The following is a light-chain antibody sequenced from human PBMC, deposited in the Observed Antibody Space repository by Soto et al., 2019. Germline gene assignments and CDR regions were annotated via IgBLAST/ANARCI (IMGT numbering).Light chain of an antibody. J-gene: IGLJ1*01. Sequence: QSVLTQPPSASGTPGQRVTISCSGSSSNIGSNYVYWYQQLPGTAPKLLIYRNNQRPSGVPDGFSGSKSGTSASLAISGLRSEDEANYYCAAWEDSLSGPLYVFGTGTKVTVL. V-gene: IGLV1-47*01. CDR3: AAWEDSLSGPLYV. CDR1: SSNIGSNY. CDR2: RNN.